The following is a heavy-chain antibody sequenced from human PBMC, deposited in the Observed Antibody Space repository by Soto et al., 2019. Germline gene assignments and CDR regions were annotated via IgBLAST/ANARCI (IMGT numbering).Heavy chain of an antibody. D-gene: IGHD6-13*01. CDR3: ARGERQQQRDY. Sequence: SETLSLTCAVSGDSISSDKWWSWVRQPPGKGLEWIGEVYHSGNTNYNPSLKSRVIISVDKSKNQFSLKLSSVTDADTAMYYCARGERQQQRDYWGQGTLVTVPQ. V-gene: IGHV4-4*02. CDR1: GDSISSDKW. J-gene: IGHJ4*02. CDR2: VYHSGNT.